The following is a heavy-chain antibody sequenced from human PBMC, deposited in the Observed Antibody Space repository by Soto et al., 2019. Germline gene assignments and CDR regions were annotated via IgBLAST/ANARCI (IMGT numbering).Heavy chain of an antibody. D-gene: IGHD2-2*01. CDR2: IWYDGSNK. CDR1: GFTFSSYG. CDR3: ALTALYCSSTSCHYYYYGMDV. J-gene: IGHJ6*02. Sequence: QVQLVESGGGVVQPGRSLRLSCAASGFTFSSYGMHWVRQAPGKGLEWVAVIWYDGSNKYYADSVKGRFTISRDNSKNTLYLQMNSLRAEDTAVYYCALTALYCSSTSCHYYYYGMDVWGQGTTVTVSS. V-gene: IGHV3-33*01.